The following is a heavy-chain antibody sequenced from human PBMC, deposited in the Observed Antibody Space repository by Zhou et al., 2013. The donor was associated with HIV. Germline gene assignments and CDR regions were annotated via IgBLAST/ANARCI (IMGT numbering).Heavy chain of an antibody. CDR3: ARLGPPCSTPTCYYNFDY. J-gene: IGHJ4*02. Sequence: QVQLVQSGAEVKKPGASLKVSCKASGYTFNSHGISWVRQAPGQGLEWMGWISTYNGNTNYAQKVQGRVTMTTDTSTRTAYMELRSLKSDDTAVYYCARLGPPCSTPTCYYNFDYWGQGTLVTVSS. D-gene: IGHD2-2*01. CDR2: ISTYNGNT. V-gene: IGHV1-18*01. CDR1: GYTFNSHG.